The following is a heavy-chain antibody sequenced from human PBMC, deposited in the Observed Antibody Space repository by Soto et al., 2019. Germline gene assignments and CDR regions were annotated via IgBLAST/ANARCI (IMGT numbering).Heavy chain of an antibody. CDR2: ISWNSDLI. D-gene: IGHD3-3*01. CDR1: GFTFDDDV. J-gene: IGHJ6*01. Sequence: SLRLSCAASGFTFDDDVLHWVRQAPVKGLELVSGISWNSDLIGYADSVKGRFTISRDNAKNRLYLQMNSLRRDDTAVYYCAKDMDHSDFWGNNERGLEVWGQGTPGIVS. CDR3: AKDMDHSDFWGNNERGLEV. V-gene: IGHV3-9*01.